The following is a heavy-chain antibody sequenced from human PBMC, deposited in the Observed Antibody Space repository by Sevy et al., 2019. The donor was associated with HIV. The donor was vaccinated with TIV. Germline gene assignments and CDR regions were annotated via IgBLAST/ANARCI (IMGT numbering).Heavy chain of an antibody. D-gene: IGHD3-22*01. CDR3: ARGADYFDSSGANFEY. Sequence: GGSLRLSCAASGFSFSNYGMHWVRQAPGKGLEWVALIWYDGSSKYYADSVKGRLTIYRDNSKNTLSLQMNSLRAEDTAVYYCARGADYFDSSGANFEYWGQRTLVTVSS. J-gene: IGHJ4*02. V-gene: IGHV3-33*01. CDR1: GFSFSNYG. CDR2: IWYDGSSK.